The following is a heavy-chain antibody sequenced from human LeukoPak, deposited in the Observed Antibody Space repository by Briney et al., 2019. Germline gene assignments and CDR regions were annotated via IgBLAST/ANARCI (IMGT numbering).Heavy chain of an antibody. CDR2: ISSNGGST. Sequence: GGSLGLSCAASGFTFSSYAMHWVRQAPGEGLEYVSAISSNGGSTYYANSVKGRFTISRDNSKNTLYLQMGSLRAEDMAVYYCARGGDLISPRYYYYGMDVWGQGTTVTVSS. J-gene: IGHJ6*02. D-gene: IGHD3-16*01. CDR1: GFTFSSYA. CDR3: ARGGDLISPRYYYYGMDV. V-gene: IGHV3-64*01.